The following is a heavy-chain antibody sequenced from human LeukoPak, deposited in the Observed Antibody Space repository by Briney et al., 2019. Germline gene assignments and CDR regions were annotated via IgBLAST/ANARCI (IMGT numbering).Heavy chain of an antibody. J-gene: IGHJ6*03. CDR1: GDSISGGGYY. CDR2: INYSGSS. V-gene: IGHV4-31*01. Sequence: SETLSLTCTVSGDSISGGGYYWSCIRQHPGMGLEWIVYINYSGSSNSNPYSQSPITIAVDTSKNQFNLKLSSVTAADASVYSGARDGPYYYDLDVWGKGTTVTVSS. CDR3: ARDGPYYYDLDV.